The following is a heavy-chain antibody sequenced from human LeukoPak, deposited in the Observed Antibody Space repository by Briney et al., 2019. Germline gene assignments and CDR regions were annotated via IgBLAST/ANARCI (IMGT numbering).Heavy chain of an antibody. CDR2: INTNTGNP. CDR1: GYTFTSYV. J-gene: IGHJ4*02. D-gene: IGHD6-13*01. V-gene: IGHV7-4-1*02. CDR3: ARGYSSGWYVDGNFDY. Sequence: GASVKVSCKASGYTFTSYVMNWVRQAPGQGLEWMGWINTNTGNPTFAQGFTGRFVFSLDTSVSTAYLQISSLKAKDTAVYYCARGYSSGWYVDGNFDYWGQGTLVTVSS.